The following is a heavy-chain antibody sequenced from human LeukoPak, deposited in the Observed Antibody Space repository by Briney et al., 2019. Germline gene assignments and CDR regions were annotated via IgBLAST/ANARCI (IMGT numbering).Heavy chain of an antibody. CDR2: IYHSGST. Sequence: SETLSLTCAVSGGSISSGGYSWSWIRQPPGKGLGWIGYIYHSGSTYYNPSLKSRVTISVDRSKNQFSLNLSSVTAADTAVYYCARLTTNDWYFDLWGRGTLVTVSS. CDR3: ARLTTNDWYFDL. J-gene: IGHJ2*01. D-gene: IGHD2/OR15-2a*01. CDR1: GGSISSGGYS. V-gene: IGHV4-30-2*01.